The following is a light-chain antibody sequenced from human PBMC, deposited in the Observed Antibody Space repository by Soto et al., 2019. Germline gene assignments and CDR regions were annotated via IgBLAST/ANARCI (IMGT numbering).Light chain of an antibody. Sequence: EIVMTQTPATVSLSPGERASLSCGASQSISGYLGWYQQKPGQAPRLLIYADSNRATGIPARFSGSGSGRDFTLTISSLEPEDFSVYYCQQRYNWPITFGQGTRLEIK. J-gene: IGKJ5*01. CDR3: QQRYNWPIT. V-gene: IGKV3-11*02. CDR1: QSISGY. CDR2: ADS.